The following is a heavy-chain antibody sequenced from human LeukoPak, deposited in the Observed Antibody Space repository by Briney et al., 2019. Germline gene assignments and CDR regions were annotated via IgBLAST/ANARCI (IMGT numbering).Heavy chain of an antibody. V-gene: IGHV3-30*18. D-gene: IGHD6-13*01. Sequence: GRSLRLSCAASGFTFSNYGMHWVRQAPGKGLEWVAVLSFDESNKYYADSMKGRFTISRDNSKNTLYLQMNSLRPEDTAVYYCAKGGGTGYSSSWYSNWGQGTLVTVSS. CDR2: LSFDESNK. CDR1: GFTFSNYG. CDR3: AKGGGTGYSSSWYSN. J-gene: IGHJ4*02.